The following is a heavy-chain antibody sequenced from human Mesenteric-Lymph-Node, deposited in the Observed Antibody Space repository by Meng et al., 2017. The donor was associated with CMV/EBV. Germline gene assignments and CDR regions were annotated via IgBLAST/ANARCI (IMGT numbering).Heavy chain of an antibody. Sequence: SETLSLTCTVSGGSISTSFYFWDWIRQPPGKGLEWIGEINHSGSTNYNPSLKSRVTMSVDTSKNQFSLKLSSVTAADTAVYYCARVGYCSSTSCYGDYYYYGMDVWGQGTTVTVSS. CDR1: GGSISTSFYF. CDR2: INHSGST. D-gene: IGHD2-2*01. CDR3: ARVGYCSSTSCYGDYYYYGMDV. V-gene: IGHV4-39*07. J-gene: IGHJ6*02.